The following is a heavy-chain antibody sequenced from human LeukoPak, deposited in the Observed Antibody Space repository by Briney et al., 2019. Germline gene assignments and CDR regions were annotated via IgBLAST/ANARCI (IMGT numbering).Heavy chain of an antibody. J-gene: IGHJ4*02. Sequence: PSQTLSLTCTVSGGSISSSSYYWGWIRHPPGKGLEWIGSIYYSGSTYYNPSRKSRVTISVDMSKNQFSLKLSPVTAADTAVYYCARSRGIAGYFDYWGQGTLVTVSS. D-gene: IGHD1-26*01. CDR2: IYYSGST. CDR1: GGSISSSSYY. CDR3: ARSRGIAGYFDY. V-gene: IGHV4-39*01.